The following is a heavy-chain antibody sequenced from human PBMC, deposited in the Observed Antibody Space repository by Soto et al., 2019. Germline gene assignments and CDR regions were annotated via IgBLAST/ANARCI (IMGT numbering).Heavy chain of an antibody. Sequence: QVQLVQSGAEVKKPGSSVKVSCKASGGTFSSYAISWVRQAPGQGLEWMGGIIPIFGTANYAQKFQGRVTITADKSTSTAYMELSSLRSEDTVVYYCARTAQSCWYPSIYYYYGMYVWGQGTTVTVSS. D-gene: IGHD6-19*01. J-gene: IGHJ6*02. CDR3: ARTAQSCWYPSIYYYYGMYV. CDR1: GGTFSSYA. V-gene: IGHV1-69*06. CDR2: IIPIFGTA.